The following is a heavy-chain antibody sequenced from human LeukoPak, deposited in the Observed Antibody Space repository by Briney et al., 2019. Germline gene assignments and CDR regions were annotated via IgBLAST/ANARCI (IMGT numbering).Heavy chain of an antibody. V-gene: IGHV3-23*01. CDR2: IDATGGGI. J-gene: IGHJ4*02. CDR1: GFTFSAYA. Sequence: PGGSLRLSCAASGFTFSAYAMSWVRQAPGEGLERVSCIDATGGGIYYADSVRGRFIISRDNSKKMVYLQMDSLRTEDTAIYYCAKGKVNHLGAFDYWGQGTLVAVSS. D-gene: IGHD1-26*01. CDR3: AKGKVNHLGAFDY.